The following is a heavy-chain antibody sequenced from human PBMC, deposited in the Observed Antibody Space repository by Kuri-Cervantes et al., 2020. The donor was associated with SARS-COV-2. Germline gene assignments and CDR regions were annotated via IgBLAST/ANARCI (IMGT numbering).Heavy chain of an antibody. D-gene: IGHD2-21*01. V-gene: IGHV3-7*03. CDR3: AKIAHVVVIAGAFDL. CDR2: IKQDGSEK. CDR1: GFTFSSYL. Sequence: GGSLRLSCAASGFTFSSYLTSWVRQAPGKGLEWVANIKQDGSEKYYVDSVKGRFTISRDNAKNSLFLQMNSLGAEDTAVYYCAKIAHVVVIAGAFDLWGQGSMVTVSS. J-gene: IGHJ3*01.